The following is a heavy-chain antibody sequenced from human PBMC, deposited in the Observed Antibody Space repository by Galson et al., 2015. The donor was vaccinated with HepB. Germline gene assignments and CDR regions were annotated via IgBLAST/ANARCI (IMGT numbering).Heavy chain of an antibody. CDR2: VWYDGSQK. CDR3: ARDREGGANSYYYGMDV. J-gene: IGHJ6*02. D-gene: IGHD1-26*01. CDR1: GFTFSSYA. V-gene: IGHV3-33*08. Sequence: SLRLSCAPSGFTFSSYAMHWVRQAPGKGLEWVAVVWYDGSQKYYTESVKGRFTISRDNSRNTLFLQVNGLGAEDTAIYYCARDREGGANSYYYGMDVWGQGTTVTVSS.